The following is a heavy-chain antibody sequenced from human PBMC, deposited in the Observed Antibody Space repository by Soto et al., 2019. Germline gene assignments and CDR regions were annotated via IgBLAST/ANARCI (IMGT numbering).Heavy chain of an antibody. J-gene: IGHJ4*02. CDR3: ARASGAAAGPLRRYDY. CDR2: ISGYSANT. V-gene: IGHV1-18*04. D-gene: IGHD6-13*01. Sequence: GASVKVSCKASGYTFTSYGISWVRQAPGQGLEWMGWISGYSANTNYAQNLQGRVTVTTDTSTSTAYMELRSLRSDDTAFYYCARASGAAAGPLRRYDYWGQGTLFTVSS. CDR1: GYTFTSYG.